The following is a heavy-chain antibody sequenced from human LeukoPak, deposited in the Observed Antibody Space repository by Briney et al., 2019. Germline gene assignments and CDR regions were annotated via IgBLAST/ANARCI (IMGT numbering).Heavy chain of an antibody. J-gene: IGHJ4*02. V-gene: IGHV3-21*01. CDR2: ISSDSSDI. CDR1: GFSFSSYI. D-gene: IGHD2-15*01. CDR3: ASPDCSGGSCLGVALDY. Sequence: GGSLRLSCAASGFSFSSYIMNWVRQAPGKGLEWVSSISSDSSDIYNADSVKGRFTISRDNAKNSLYLQMNSLRAEDTAVYYCASPDCSGGSCLGVALDYWGQGTLVTVSS.